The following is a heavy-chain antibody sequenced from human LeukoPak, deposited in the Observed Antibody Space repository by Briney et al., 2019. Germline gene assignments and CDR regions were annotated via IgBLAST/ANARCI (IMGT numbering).Heavy chain of an antibody. CDR3: ARSYSSSYYYYYYMDV. J-gene: IGHJ6*03. CDR1: GGSISSGSYY. CDR2: IYTSGST. Sequence: SQTLSLTCTVSGGSISSGSYYWSWIRQPAGKGLEWIGRIYTSGSTNYNPSLKSRVTISVDTSKNQFSLKLSSVTAADTAVYYCARSYSSSYYYYYYMDVWGKGTTVTVSS. V-gene: IGHV4-61*02. D-gene: IGHD6-6*01.